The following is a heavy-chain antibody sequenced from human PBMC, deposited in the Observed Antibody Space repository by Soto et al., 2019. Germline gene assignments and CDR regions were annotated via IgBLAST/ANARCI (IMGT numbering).Heavy chain of an antibody. CDR2: INHSGST. CDR1: GGSFSGYY. CDR3: ARKITGTTTRTKALYLINWFAP. Sequence: SETLSLTCAVYGGSFSGYYWSWIRQPPGKGLEWIGEINHSGSTNYNPSLKSRVTISVDTSKNQLSMKLSSVTAADTAVYYCARKITGTTTRTKALYLINWFAPWGQGTLVTVSS. V-gene: IGHV4-34*01. D-gene: IGHD1-7*01. J-gene: IGHJ5*02.